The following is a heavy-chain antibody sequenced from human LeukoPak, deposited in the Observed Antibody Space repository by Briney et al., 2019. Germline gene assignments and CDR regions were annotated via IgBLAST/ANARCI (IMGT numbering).Heavy chain of an antibody. J-gene: IGHJ4*02. Sequence: ASVKVSCKASGYTFTSYYMHWVRQAPGQGLQWMGIINPSGGATTYAQKFQGRVTMTRDTSTSTVYMELTSLRSEDTAVYYCARDLGVTGSDYWGQGTLLTVSS. CDR1: GYTFTSYY. CDR3: ARDLGVTGSDY. D-gene: IGHD3-9*01. V-gene: IGHV1-46*01. CDR2: INPSGGAT.